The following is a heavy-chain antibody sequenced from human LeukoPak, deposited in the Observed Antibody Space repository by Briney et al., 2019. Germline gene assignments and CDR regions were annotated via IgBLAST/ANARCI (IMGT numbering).Heavy chain of an antibody. J-gene: IGHJ6*03. Sequence: PGGSLRLSCAASGFTFSSYAMHWVRQAPGKGLEYVSAISSNGGSTYYANSVKGRFTISRDNSKNTLYLQMGSLRAEDMAVYYCARGSAMGIYYYYYMDVWGKGTTVTVSS. V-gene: IGHV3-64*01. CDR3: ARGSAMGIYYYYYMDV. CDR2: ISSNGGST. D-gene: IGHD5-18*01. CDR1: GFTFSSYA.